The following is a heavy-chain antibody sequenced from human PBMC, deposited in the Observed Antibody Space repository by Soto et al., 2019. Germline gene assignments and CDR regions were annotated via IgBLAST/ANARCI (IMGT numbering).Heavy chain of an antibody. J-gene: IGHJ6*02. CDR1: GYTFTGYY. V-gene: IGHV1-2*04. Sequence: ASVKVSCKASGYTFTGYYMHWVRQAPGQGLEWMGWINPNSGGTNYAQKFQGWVTMTRDTSISTAYMELSRLRSDDTAVYYCARGQQLVPYYYYYGMDVWGQGTKVTVSS. D-gene: IGHD6-13*01. CDR2: INPNSGGT. CDR3: ARGQQLVPYYYYYGMDV.